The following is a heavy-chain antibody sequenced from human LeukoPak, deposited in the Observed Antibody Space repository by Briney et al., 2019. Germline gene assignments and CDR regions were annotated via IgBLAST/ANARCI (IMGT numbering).Heavy chain of an antibody. CDR3: ARDQAYYYGSGSPSPGAFDI. V-gene: IGHV1-69*13. CDR2: IIPIFGTA. J-gene: IGHJ3*02. CDR1: GGTFSSYA. D-gene: IGHD3-10*01. Sequence: SVKVSCKASGGTFSSYAISWVRQAPGQGLEWMGGIIPIFGTASYAQKFQGRVTITADESTSTAYMELSSLRSEDTAVYYCARDQAYYYGSGSPSPGAFDIWGQGTMVTVSS.